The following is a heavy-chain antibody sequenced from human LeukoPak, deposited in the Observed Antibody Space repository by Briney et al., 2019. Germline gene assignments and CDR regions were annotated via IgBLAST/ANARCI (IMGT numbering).Heavy chain of an antibody. D-gene: IGHD3-10*01. CDR3: ARAVRRRGYYGSGSYYPYYFDY. CDR2: INPSGGST. Sequence: GASVKVSCKASGYTFTNYYMHWVRQAPGQGLEWMGIINPSGGSTSYAQKFQGRVTMTRNTSISTAYMELSSLRSEDTAVYYCARAVRRRGYYGSGSYYPYYFDYWGQGTLVTVSS. CDR1: GYTFTNYY. V-gene: IGHV1-46*01. J-gene: IGHJ4*02.